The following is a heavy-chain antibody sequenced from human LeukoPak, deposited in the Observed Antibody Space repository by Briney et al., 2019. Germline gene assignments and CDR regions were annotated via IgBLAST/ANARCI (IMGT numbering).Heavy chain of an antibody. CDR2: TSTSGYYI. J-gene: IGHJ6*02. CDR1: GFTYYRFN. D-gene: IGHD3-22*01. CDR3: ARPFYYDSNGGEGMDV. V-gene: IGHV3-21*06. Sequence: GGSLRLSCAASGFTYYRFNTKWLPQAPGKAREGVSTTSTSGYYINYGDSVKGRFTISRDNAKNSMYLQMNRLRAEDTAVYYCARPFYYDSNGGEGMDVWGQGTTVTVSS.